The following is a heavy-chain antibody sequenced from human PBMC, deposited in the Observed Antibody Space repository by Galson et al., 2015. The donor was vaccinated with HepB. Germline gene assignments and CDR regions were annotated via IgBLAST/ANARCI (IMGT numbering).Heavy chain of an antibody. D-gene: IGHD4-11*01. CDR1: GFAITNYY. V-gene: IGHV1-46*01. Sequence: SVKVSCKAVGFAITNYYLHWVRQVPGQGLEWMGIIDPRVGRTSYAEKFQGRLTMTRDTSTNTLYLQVRSLRSEDTAMYFCARGHSRDYSDSPVIPGYLTFWGQGTLVTVS. CDR2: IDPRVGRT. CDR3: ARGHSRDYSDSPVIPGYLTF. J-gene: IGHJ4*02.